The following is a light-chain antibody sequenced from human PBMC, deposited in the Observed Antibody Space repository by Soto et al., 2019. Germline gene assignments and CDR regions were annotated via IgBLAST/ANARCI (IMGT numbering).Light chain of an antibody. CDR1: QSINIW. V-gene: IGKV1-5*01. Sequence: DNQMTQSPSTLSASVGDRVTITCRASQSINIWLAWYQQKPGKAPKLLIYDTSTLKSGAPSRFSGSGSGTEFTLTISSLQPDDFATYYCQQYENYPLTVGGGTKVEIK. J-gene: IGKJ4*01. CDR3: QQYENYPLT. CDR2: DTS.